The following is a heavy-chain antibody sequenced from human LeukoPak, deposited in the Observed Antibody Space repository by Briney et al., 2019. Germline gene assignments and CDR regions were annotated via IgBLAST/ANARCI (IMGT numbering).Heavy chain of an antibody. Sequence: SQTLSHTCAISGDSVSSNSASWHWIRQSPSRGLQWLGRTYYTSKWFNDYAVSLKSRITINPDTSKNQFSLQLNSVTPEDTAVYFCARDNDYGGYYFDYWGQGNLVTVSS. CDR3: ARDNDYGGYYFDY. CDR1: GDSVSSNSAS. D-gene: IGHD4-23*01. CDR2: TYYTSKWFN. V-gene: IGHV6-1*01. J-gene: IGHJ4*02.